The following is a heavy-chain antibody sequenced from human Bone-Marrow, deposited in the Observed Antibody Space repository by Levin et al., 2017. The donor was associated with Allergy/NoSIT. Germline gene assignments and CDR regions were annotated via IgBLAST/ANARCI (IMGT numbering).Heavy chain of an antibody. CDR3: ARNDWFHFD. Sequence: LPGGSLRLSCAASGFIYTTYYMTWVRQAPGKGLEWVANIHRDGSETYYVDSVRGRFSISRDNTKNSLYLQMNSLRAEDTAVYYCARNDWFHFDWGQGTLVTVSS. J-gene: IGHJ4*02. D-gene: IGHD3-9*01. CDR2: IHRDGSET. V-gene: IGHV3-7*01. CDR1: GFIYTTYY.